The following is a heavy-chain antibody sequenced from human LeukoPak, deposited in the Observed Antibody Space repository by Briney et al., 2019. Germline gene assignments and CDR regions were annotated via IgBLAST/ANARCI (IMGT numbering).Heavy chain of an antibody. J-gene: IGHJ6*02. CDR1: GYTFTGYY. CDR2: INPNSGGT. D-gene: IGHD1-26*01. Sequence: GASVKVSCKASGYTFTGYYMHWVRQAPGQGLEWMGLINPNSGGTNYAQKFQGRVTMTRDTSISTAYMELSRLRSDDTAVYYCARESQGSGSYYLYYYGMDVWGQGTTVTVSS. V-gene: IGHV1-2*02. CDR3: ARESQGSGSYYLYYYGMDV.